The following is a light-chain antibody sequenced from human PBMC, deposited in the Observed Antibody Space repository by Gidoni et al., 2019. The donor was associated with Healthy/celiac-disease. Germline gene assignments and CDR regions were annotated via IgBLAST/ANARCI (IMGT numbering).Light chain of an antibody. CDR3: QQYNNWPPMYT. CDR1: QSVSSN. Sequence: EIVMTQSPATLSVSPGESATLSCRASQSVSSNLAWYQQKPGQAPRLLIYGATTRATGIPARFSGSGSGTEFTLTISSLQSEDFAVYYCQQYNNWPPMYTFGQGTKLEIK. CDR2: GAT. V-gene: IGKV3-15*01. J-gene: IGKJ2*01.